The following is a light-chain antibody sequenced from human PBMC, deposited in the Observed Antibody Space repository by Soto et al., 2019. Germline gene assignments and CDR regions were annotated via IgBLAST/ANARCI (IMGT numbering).Light chain of an antibody. CDR3: QQYNRWPWT. V-gene: IGKV3-15*01. Sequence: MTQSPATLSVSPGARATLFCRASQTISSSLAWYQQKPGQPPRLLIFGASPRATGVPARFSDGGSGTLFTLTISSLQSEDFGIYYCQQYNRWPWTFGQGTKVDIK. CDR2: GAS. CDR1: QTISSS. J-gene: IGKJ1*01.